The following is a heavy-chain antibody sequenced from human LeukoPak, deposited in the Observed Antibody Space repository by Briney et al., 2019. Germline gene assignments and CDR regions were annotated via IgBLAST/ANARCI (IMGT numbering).Heavy chain of an antibody. D-gene: IGHD1-26*01. CDR2: IWYDGSNK. CDR3: ARPTYTGSYYWFDY. J-gene: IGHJ4*02. V-gene: IGHV3-33*01. Sequence: GGSLRLSCAASGFTFSSYGMHWVRQAPGKGLEWVAVIWYDGSNKYYADSVKGRFTISRDNSKNTLYLQMNSLRAEDTAVYYCARPTYTGSYYWFDYWGQGTLVTVSS. CDR1: GFTFSSYG.